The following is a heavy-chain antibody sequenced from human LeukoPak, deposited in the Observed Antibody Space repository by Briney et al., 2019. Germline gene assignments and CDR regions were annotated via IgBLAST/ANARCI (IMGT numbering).Heavy chain of an antibody. J-gene: IGHJ6*02. Sequence: GGSLRLSCAASGFTFSDYYMSWIRQAPGKGLEWVSYISSSSSYTNYADSVKGRFTISRDNAKNSLYLQMNSPRAEDTAVYYCARDLGVSRLPPYGMDVWGQGTTVTVSS. CDR2: ISSSSSYT. CDR1: GFTFSDYY. V-gene: IGHV3-11*05. CDR3: ARDLGVSRLPPYGMDV. D-gene: IGHD1-14*01.